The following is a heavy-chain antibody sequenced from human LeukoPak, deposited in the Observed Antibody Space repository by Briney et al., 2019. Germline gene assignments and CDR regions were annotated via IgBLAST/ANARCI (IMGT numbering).Heavy chain of an antibody. D-gene: IGHD3-9*01. CDR3: AGGEILTGHYTFDY. J-gene: IGHJ4*02. Sequence: GGSLRLSCAASGFIFSSYAMSWVRQAPGKGLEWVSSISGSGGSTYYADSVKGRFTISRDNSKNTLYLQMNSLRAEDTAVYYCAGGEILTGHYTFDYWGQGTLVTVSS. CDR1: GFIFSSYA. CDR2: ISGSGGST. V-gene: IGHV3-23*01.